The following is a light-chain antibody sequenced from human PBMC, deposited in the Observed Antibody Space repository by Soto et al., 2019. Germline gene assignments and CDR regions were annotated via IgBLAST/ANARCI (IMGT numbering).Light chain of an antibody. Sequence: EIVLTQSPGTLSLSPGERATLSCRASQSVSTSYLAWYQQKPGQAPRLLIYSASSRATDIPDRFSGSGSGTDFTLTISRLEPEDLAVYYCQEYGSSRTFGQGTKVEI. CDR1: QSVSTSY. CDR2: SAS. J-gene: IGKJ1*01. V-gene: IGKV3-20*01. CDR3: QEYGSSRT.